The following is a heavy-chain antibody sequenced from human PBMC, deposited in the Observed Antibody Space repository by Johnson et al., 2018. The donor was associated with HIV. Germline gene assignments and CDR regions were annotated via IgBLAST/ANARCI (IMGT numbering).Heavy chain of an antibody. Sequence: VQLVESGGGLVQPGGSLRLSCTVSGLTFSTYWMTWVRQAPGKGLEWVANIKQDGSQKYYADSLKGRLTVSRENSKNTLFLQMNSLRAEETAVYYCARDLSYSSSSTGAFDIWGQGTMVTVSS. D-gene: IGHD6-6*01. CDR3: ARDLSYSSSSTGAFDI. J-gene: IGHJ3*02. V-gene: IGHV3-7*01. CDR2: IKQDGSQK. CDR1: GLTFSTYW.